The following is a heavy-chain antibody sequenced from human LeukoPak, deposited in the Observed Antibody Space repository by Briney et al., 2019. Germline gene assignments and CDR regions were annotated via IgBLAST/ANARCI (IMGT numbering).Heavy chain of an antibody. Sequence: GASVKVSCKASGYTFTGYYMHWVRQAPGQGLEWMGWINPNSGGTNYAQKFQGRVTMTRDTSISTAYTELSRLRSDDTAVYYCATLYDSSGYYWDDYFDYWGQGTLVTVSS. CDR1: GYTFTGYY. CDR3: ATLYDSSGYYWDDYFDY. J-gene: IGHJ4*02. CDR2: INPNSGGT. V-gene: IGHV1-2*02. D-gene: IGHD3-22*01.